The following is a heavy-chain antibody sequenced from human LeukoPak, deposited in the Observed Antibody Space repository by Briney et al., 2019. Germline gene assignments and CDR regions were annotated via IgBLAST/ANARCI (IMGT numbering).Heavy chain of an antibody. Sequence: PSETLSLTCTVSGGSISSYYWTWIRQPPGKGLEWIGYIYYSGSTNYNPSLKSRVTISVDTSKNQFSLKLSSVTAADTAVYYCAREAYGSGYYFDYWGQGTLVTVSS. J-gene: IGHJ4*02. CDR2: IYYSGST. CDR3: AREAYGSGYYFDY. CDR1: GGSISSYY. V-gene: IGHV4-59*01. D-gene: IGHD3-10*01.